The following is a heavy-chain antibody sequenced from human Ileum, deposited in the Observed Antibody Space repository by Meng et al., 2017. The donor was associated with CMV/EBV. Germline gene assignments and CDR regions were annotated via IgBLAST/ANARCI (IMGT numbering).Heavy chain of an antibody. V-gene: IGHV3-23*01. CDR2: LLGSGGIT. CDR3: AKVFYYGSGGYFDY. CDR1: VFPFGGNA. Sequence: ASVFPFGGNALGWVRRSPGNVLAWVSVLLGSGGITYSADSVTGRFTISRDNSKTTLFLQMNSLRAEDTAVYYCAKVFYYGSGGYFDYWGQGTLVTVSS. D-gene: IGHD3-10*01. J-gene: IGHJ4*02.